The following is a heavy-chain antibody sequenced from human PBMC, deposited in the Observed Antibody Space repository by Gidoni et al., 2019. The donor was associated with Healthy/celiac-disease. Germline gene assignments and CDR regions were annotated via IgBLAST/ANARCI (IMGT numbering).Heavy chain of an antibody. Sequence: QVQLVESGGGVVQPGRSLRLSCAASGFTFSSYAMHWVRQAPGKGLGWVAVISYDGSNKYYADSVKGRFTISRDNSKNTLYLQMNSLRAEDTAVYYCARGRRYSYADWGQGTLVTVSS. CDR1: GFTFSSYA. V-gene: IGHV3-30-3*01. CDR3: ARGRRYSYAD. CDR2: ISYDGSNK. D-gene: IGHD5-18*01. J-gene: IGHJ4*02.